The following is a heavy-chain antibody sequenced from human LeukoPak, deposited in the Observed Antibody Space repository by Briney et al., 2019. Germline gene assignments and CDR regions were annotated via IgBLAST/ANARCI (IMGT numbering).Heavy chain of an antibody. D-gene: IGHD6-13*01. V-gene: IGHV3-11*01. CDR1: GFTFSDYY. Sequence: GGSLRLSCAASGFTFSDYYMSCVRQAPGKGVEGGSYISSSGSTIYYADSVKGRFTISRDNAKNSLYLQMNSLRAEDTAVYYCARVASSSWYEGDYWGQGTLVTVSS. J-gene: IGHJ4*02. CDR3: ARVASSSWYEGDY. CDR2: ISSSGSTI.